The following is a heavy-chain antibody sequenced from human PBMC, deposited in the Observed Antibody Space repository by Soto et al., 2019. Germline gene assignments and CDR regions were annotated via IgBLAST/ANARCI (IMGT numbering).Heavy chain of an antibody. Sequence: EVQLVESGGGLVQPGGSLRLSCAASGFTFSTCWMSWVRQAPGKGLEWVANIKEDGSEKYYVDSVKGRFTISRDNANNSLYLQTNSLRAEDTAVYYCVRVGRLGGYWGQGTLVTVSS. CDR1: GFTFSTCW. J-gene: IGHJ4*02. V-gene: IGHV3-7*03. CDR2: IKEDGSEK. CDR3: VRVGRLGGY. D-gene: IGHD3-16*01.